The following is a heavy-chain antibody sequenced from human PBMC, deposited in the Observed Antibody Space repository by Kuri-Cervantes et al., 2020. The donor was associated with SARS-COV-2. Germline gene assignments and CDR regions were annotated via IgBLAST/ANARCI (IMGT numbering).Heavy chain of an antibody. Sequence: GESLKISCAASGFSFSTYAMHWVRQAPGKGLEWVAGMSYDGGKIYYAGSLRGRFTISRDNSKNTLYVQMVSLGPEDTAVYYCAREPTINWRDIGNSLDVWGKGTAVTVSS. J-gene: IGHJ6*04. CDR1: GFSFSTYA. CDR3: AREPTINWRDIGNSLDV. CDR2: MSYDGGKI. D-gene: IGHD1-20*01. V-gene: IGHV3-30*04.